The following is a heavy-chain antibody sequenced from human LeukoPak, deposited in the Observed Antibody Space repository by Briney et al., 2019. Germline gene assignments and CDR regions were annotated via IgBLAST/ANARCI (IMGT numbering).Heavy chain of an antibody. D-gene: IGHD7-27*01. CDR1: GYTFTGYY. CDR3: ARGNSNWGPIDNYYYYMDV. J-gene: IGHJ6*03. V-gene: IGHV1-2*02. CDR2: FNPNSGGT. Sequence: ASVKVSCKASGYTFTGYYMHWVRQAPGQGLEWMGCFNPNSGGTNYAQKFQGRVTMTRDTSISTAYMELSRLRSDDTAVYYWARGNSNWGPIDNYYYYMDVWGKGTTVTVSS.